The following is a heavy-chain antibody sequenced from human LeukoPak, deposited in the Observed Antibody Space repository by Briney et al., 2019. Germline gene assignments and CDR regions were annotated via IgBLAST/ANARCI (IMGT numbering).Heavy chain of an antibody. Sequence: KISCKASGGTFSSYAISWVRQAPGQGLEWMGGIIPIVGTANYAQKFQGRVTITADESTSTAYMELSSLRSEDTAVYYCARDPQTGDRAFDIWGQGTMVTVSS. CDR1: GGTFSSYA. V-gene: IGHV1-69*01. CDR2: IIPIVGTA. J-gene: IGHJ3*02. CDR3: ARDPQTGDRAFDI. D-gene: IGHD7-27*01.